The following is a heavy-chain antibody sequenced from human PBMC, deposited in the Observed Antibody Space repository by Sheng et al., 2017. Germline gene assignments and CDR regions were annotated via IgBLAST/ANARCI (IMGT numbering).Heavy chain of an antibody. CDR1: GYTFSNYG. D-gene: IGHD5-12*01. CDR2: ISAYTGNT. CDR3: ARVGGEWNGYGDS. Sequence: QVQLVQSGREVKKPGASVKVSCKASGYTFSNYGISWVRQAPGQGLQWMGWISAYTGNTNYVREFQGRVTMTTDTSTNTAYMELRSLTSNDTAVYFCARVGGEWNGYGDSWGQEPWSSSPQ. V-gene: IGHV1-18*01. J-gene: IGHJ5*01.